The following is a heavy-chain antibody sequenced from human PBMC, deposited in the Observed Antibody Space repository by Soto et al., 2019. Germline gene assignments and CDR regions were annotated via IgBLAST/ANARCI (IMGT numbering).Heavy chain of an antibody. V-gene: IGHV4-39*01. CDR2: IYYSGST. CDR3: ARPWARARVMAGGGDFDY. Sequence: SETLSLTCTVSGGSISSSSYYWGWIRHPPGKGLEWIGSIYYSGSTYYNPSLKSRVTISVDTSKNQFSLKLSSVTAADTAVYSCARPWARARVMAGGGDFDYWGQGTLVT. J-gene: IGHJ4*02. D-gene: IGHD2-8*01. CDR1: GGSISSSSYY.